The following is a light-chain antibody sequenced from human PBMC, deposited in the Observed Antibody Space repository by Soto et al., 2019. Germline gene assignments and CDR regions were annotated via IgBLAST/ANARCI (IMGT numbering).Light chain of an antibody. CDR1: SSDVGAYKY. V-gene: IGLV2-8*01. Sequence: QSVLTQPPSASGSPGQSVTISCTGTSSDVGAYKYVSWYQQYPCKAPKLMIYEVSKRPSGVPDRFSGSKSGNTASLTVSGLQAEYEADYYCTSYAVSNIGVFGGGTKLTVL. CDR2: EVS. J-gene: IGLJ3*02. CDR3: TSYAVSNIGV.